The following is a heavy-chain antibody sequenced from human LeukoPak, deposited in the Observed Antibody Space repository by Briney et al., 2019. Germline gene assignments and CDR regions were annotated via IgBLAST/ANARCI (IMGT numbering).Heavy chain of an antibody. Sequence: GGPLRLSCAASGFTFSSYAMSWVRQAPGKGLEWVSAISGSGGSTYYADSVKGRFTISRDNSKNTLYLQMNSLRAEDTAVYYCAKDRRYYDSSGYYERYFQHWGQGTLVTVSS. CDR1: GFTFSSYA. J-gene: IGHJ1*01. CDR3: AKDRRYYDSSGYYERYFQH. D-gene: IGHD3-22*01. V-gene: IGHV3-23*01. CDR2: ISGSGGST.